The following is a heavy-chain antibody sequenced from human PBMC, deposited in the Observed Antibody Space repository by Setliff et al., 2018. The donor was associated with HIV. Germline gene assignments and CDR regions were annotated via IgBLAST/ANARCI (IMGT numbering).Heavy chain of an antibody. CDR3: ARPRTGYYYMDV. Sequence: GGSLRLSCAASGFIFSNYWMHWVRQAPGKGLVWVSRINSDGSSISYADSVKGRFTISRDNAKNTLYLQMNSLRGEDTAVYYCARPRTGYYYMDVWGKGTTVTVSS. CDR1: GFIFSNYW. D-gene: IGHD3-9*01. V-gene: IGHV3-74*01. J-gene: IGHJ6*03. CDR2: INSDGSSI.